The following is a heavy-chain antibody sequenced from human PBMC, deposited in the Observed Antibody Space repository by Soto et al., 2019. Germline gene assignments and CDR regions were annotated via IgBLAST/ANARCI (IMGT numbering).Heavy chain of an antibody. CDR2: ISGSGGTT. Sequence: EVQLLESGGGLVQPGRSLRLSCAASGFTFSNYAMRWVRQAPGQGLDWVSAISGSGGTTYYADSVKGRFTISRDNSKNTPFLQMNSLRAEDAAVYYCAKFFVETGSNSGWPWSFHYWGQGTLVTVFS. D-gene: IGHD6-25*01. CDR1: GFTFSNYA. V-gene: IGHV3-23*01. CDR3: AKFFVETGSNSGWPWSFHY. J-gene: IGHJ4*02.